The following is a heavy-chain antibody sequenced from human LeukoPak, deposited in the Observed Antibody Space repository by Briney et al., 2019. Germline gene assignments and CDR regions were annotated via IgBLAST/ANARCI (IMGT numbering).Heavy chain of an antibody. V-gene: IGHV4-30-4*07. CDR3: ARVSYSNYYYYYYMDV. CDR2: IYYSGST. Sequence: SETLSLTCAVSGGSISSGGYSWSWIRQPPGKGLEWIGYIYYSGSTYYNPSLKSRVTISVDTSKNQFSLKLSSVTAADTAVYYCARVSYSNYYYYYYMDVWGKGTTVTISS. J-gene: IGHJ6*03. CDR1: GGSISSGGYS. D-gene: IGHD4-11*01.